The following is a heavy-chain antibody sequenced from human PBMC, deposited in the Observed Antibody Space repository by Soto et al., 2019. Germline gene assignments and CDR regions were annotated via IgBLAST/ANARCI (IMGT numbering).Heavy chain of an antibody. CDR1: GDTFNTYA. D-gene: IGHD2-2*01. Sequence: QVQLVQSGAEVKKPGSSVKVSCKASGDTFNTYAINWVRQAPGQGLEWMGEIIPLFGTTNHAQKFQGRVTITADDSTRTAYMELSSLRSDDTAVYYCASRTVVPGASVSYYGMDVWGQGTTVTVSS. J-gene: IGHJ6*02. CDR2: IIPLFGTT. CDR3: ASRTVVPGASVSYYGMDV. V-gene: IGHV1-69*01.